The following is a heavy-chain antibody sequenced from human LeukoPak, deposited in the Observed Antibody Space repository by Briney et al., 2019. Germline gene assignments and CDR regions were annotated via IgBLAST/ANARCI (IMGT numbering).Heavy chain of an antibody. V-gene: IGHV3-74*01. Sequence: GGSLRLSCAASGFTFSRDWMHWVRHAPGKGLVWVSRINNNGFTTTYADSVKGRFTISRDNAKNTLYLQMNSLRAEDTAVYYCARGPTYYDSSGYYYFDYWGQGTLVTVSS. CDR1: GFTFSRDW. J-gene: IGHJ4*02. D-gene: IGHD3-22*01. CDR3: ARGPTYYDSSGYYYFDY. CDR2: INNNGFTT.